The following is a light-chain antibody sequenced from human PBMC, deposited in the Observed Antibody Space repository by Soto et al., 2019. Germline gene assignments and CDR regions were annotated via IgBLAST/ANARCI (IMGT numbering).Light chain of an antibody. CDR1: SSNIGSNY. J-gene: IGLJ1*01. V-gene: IGLV1-47*01. CDR3: AAWDDSLSRSV. CDR2: RNN. Sequence: QSVLAQPPSASGTPGQRVTISCSGSSSNIGSNYVYWYQQLPGTAPKLLIYRNNQRPSGVPDRFSGSKSGTSASLAISGLRSEDEADYYCAAWDDSLSRSVFRIGTNV.